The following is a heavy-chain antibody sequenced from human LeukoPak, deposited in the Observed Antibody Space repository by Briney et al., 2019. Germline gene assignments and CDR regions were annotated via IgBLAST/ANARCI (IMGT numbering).Heavy chain of an antibody. J-gene: IGHJ5*02. CDR3: AKALTLGSSSAFDP. CDR1: GFTFDDYA. CDR2: ISWNSGSI. Sequence: GGSLRLSCAASGFTFDDYAMHWVRQAPGKGLEWISGISWNSGSIGYADSVKGQFTISRDNAKNSLYLQMNSLRAEDTALYYCAKALTLGSSSAFDPWGQGTLVTVSS. D-gene: IGHD6-13*01. V-gene: IGHV3-9*01.